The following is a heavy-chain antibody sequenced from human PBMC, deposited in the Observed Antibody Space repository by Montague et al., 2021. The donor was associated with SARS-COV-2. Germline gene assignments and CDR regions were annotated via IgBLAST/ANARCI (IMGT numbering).Heavy chain of an antibody. J-gene: IGHJ4*02. CDR2: IKQSGST. Sequence: SETLSLTCAVYGGSFGDDYWSWIRQPPGKGLEWIGDIKQSGSTNYNPSLKSRGTISVDTSKNQFSLKLTSVTAADTAVYFCARGHLSVSMIVVVFTSASYYFDCWGQGAQVTVSS. CDR1: GGSFGDDY. V-gene: IGHV4-34*01. D-gene: IGHD3-22*01. CDR3: ARGHLSVSMIVVVFTSASYYFDC.